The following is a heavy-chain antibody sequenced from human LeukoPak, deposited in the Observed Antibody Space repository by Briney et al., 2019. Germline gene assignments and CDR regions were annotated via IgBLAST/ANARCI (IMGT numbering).Heavy chain of an antibody. D-gene: IGHD6-13*01. CDR1: GFTFSSYA. Sequence: PGRSLRLSCAASGFTFSSYAMHWVRQAPGKGLEWVAVISYDGSNKYYADSVKGRFTISRDNSKNTLYLQMNSLRAEDTAVYYCAKDGSAAAGLFDYWGQGTLVTVSS. J-gene: IGHJ4*02. CDR2: ISYDGSNK. CDR3: AKDGSAAAGLFDY. V-gene: IGHV3-30-3*01.